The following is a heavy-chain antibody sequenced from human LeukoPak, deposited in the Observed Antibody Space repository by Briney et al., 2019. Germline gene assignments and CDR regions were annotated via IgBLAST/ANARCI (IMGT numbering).Heavy chain of an antibody. CDR3: ARERSFLRYFDWLGLPNYYYGMDV. V-gene: IGHV1-8*01. D-gene: IGHD3-9*01. Sequence: ASVKVSCKASGYTFTSYDINWVRQATGQGPEWMGWMNPNSGNTGYAQKFQGRVTMTRNTSISTAYMELSSLRSEDTAVYYCARERSFLRYFDWLGLPNYYYGMDVWGQGTTVTVSS. CDR2: MNPNSGNT. J-gene: IGHJ6*02. CDR1: GYTFTSYD.